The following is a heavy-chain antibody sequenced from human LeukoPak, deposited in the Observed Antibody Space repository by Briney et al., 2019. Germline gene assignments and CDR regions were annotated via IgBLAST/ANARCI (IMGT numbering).Heavy chain of an antibody. CDR1: GLMFSNYW. D-gene: IGHD4-23*01. CDR2: THPGDSDT. CDR3: TRRIYGGNNDLDY. Sequence: GGSLRLSCAASGLMFSNYWMSWVRQAPGKGLEWVGITHPGDSDTRYSPSFQGQVTISADVSITTAYLQWSSLKASDTAMYYCTRRIYGGNNDLDYWGQGTLVTVSS. V-gene: IGHV5-51*01. J-gene: IGHJ4*02.